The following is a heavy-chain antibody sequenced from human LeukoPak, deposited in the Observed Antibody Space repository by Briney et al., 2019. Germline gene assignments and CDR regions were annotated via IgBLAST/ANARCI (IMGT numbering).Heavy chain of an antibody. J-gene: IGHJ6*03. CDR2: INPSGRI. D-gene: IGHD3-22*01. CDR3: ARGRHEITMILVVMTAVSYYLDV. Sequence: SETLSLTCAVYGGSFSGYYWTWIRQAPGKGPEWIGEINPSGRISYNPSLKSRLTISVDASKNQFSLNLKSLTAAGTAVYSCARGRHEITMILVVMTAVSYYLDVWGKGTTVTVS. CDR1: GGSFSGYY. V-gene: IGHV4-34*01.